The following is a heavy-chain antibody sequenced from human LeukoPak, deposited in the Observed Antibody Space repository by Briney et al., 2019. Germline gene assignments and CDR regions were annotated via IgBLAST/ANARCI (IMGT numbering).Heavy chain of an antibody. CDR3: AKDLSSPRYLYNWNYDGTPRPNWFDP. J-gene: IGHJ5*02. CDR2: IKPNGGEQ. CDR1: GFNFSNFW. Sequence: GGSLRLSCAASGFNFSNFWMPWVRQAPRKGLEWVANIKPNGGEQSLADSVKGRFTISRDNSKNTLYLQMNSLRAEDTAVYYCAKDLSSPRYLYNWNYDGTPRPNWFDPWGQGTLVTVSS. V-gene: IGHV3-7*03. D-gene: IGHD1-7*01.